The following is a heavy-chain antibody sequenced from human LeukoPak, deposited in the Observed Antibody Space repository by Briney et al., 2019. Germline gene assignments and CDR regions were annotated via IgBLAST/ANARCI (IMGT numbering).Heavy chain of an antibody. V-gene: IGHV1-69*01. CDR2: IIPIFATT. D-gene: IGHD5-12*01. CDR1: GGTFNSYT. J-gene: IGHJ3*02. CDR3: ASGTVASMDI. Sequence: SVKVSCKASGGTFNSYTINWVRQAPGQGLEWMGGIIPIFATTSYAQKFQGRVTITADESTSTAYMELSSLSSEDTAVYYCASGTVASMDIWGQGTMVTVSS.